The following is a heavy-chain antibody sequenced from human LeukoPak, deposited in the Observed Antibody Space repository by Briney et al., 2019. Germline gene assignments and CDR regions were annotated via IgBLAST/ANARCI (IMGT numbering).Heavy chain of an antibody. J-gene: IGHJ4*02. V-gene: IGHV4-34*01. CDR3: ARGERSYYDY. Sequence: PSETLSLTCAVYGGSFSDYYWSWIRQPPGKGLEWIGEINHSGSTNYNPSLKSRVTISVDTSKNQFSLKLSSVTAADTAVSYCARGERSYYDYWGQGTLVTVSS. CDR1: GGSFSDYY. D-gene: IGHD1-26*01. CDR2: INHSGST.